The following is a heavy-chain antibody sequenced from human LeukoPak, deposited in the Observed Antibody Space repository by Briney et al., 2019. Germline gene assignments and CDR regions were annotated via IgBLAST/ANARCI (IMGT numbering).Heavy chain of an antibody. V-gene: IGHV1-69*13. CDR2: IIAIFGKA. CDR1: GGTFSSYT. CDR3: ARDASGGYYDFWSGRALSLLNWFDP. Sequence: GASVKVSCKASGGTFSSYTISWVRQAPGQGLEGMGGIIAIFGKANYAQKFQGRVTITADESTSTAYMALSSLRSEDTAVYYCARDASGGYYDFWSGRALSLLNWFDPWGQGTLVTVSS. D-gene: IGHD3-3*01. J-gene: IGHJ5*02.